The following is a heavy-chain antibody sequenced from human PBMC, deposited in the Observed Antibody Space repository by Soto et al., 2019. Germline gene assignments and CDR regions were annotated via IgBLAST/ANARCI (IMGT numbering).Heavy chain of an antibody. Sequence: ASVKVSCKASGYTFTSYDINWVRQATGQGLEWMGWMNPNSGNTGYAQKFQGRVTMTRNTSISTAYMELSSLRSEDTAVYYCARHSPTVVVRGVVYYYYYGMDVWGQGTTVTVSS. J-gene: IGHJ6*02. D-gene: IGHD3-10*01. CDR3: ARHSPTVVVRGVVYYYYYGMDV. V-gene: IGHV1-8*01. CDR2: MNPNSGNT. CDR1: GYTFTSYD.